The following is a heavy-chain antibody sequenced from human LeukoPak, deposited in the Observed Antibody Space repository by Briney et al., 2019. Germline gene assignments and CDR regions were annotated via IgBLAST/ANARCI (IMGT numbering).Heavy chain of an antibody. CDR2: IYYSGST. Sequence: SETLSLTCTVFGGSISSYYWSWIRQPPGKGLEWIGYIYYSGSTNYNPSLKSRVTISVDTSKNQFSLKLSSVTAADTAVYYCARDMGDSSGYNFDYWGQGTLVTVSS. V-gene: IGHV4-59*01. J-gene: IGHJ4*02. D-gene: IGHD3-22*01. CDR3: ARDMGDSSGYNFDY. CDR1: GGSISSYY.